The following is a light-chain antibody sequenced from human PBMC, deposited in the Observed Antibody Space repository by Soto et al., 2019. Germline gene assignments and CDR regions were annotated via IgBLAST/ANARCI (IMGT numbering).Light chain of an antibody. J-gene: IGKJ1*01. CDR1: QSVSSN. CDR3: QHYNSWPRT. V-gene: IGKV3-15*01. Sequence: EIVMTQSPATLSVSPGERATLSCRASQSVSSNLAWYQQKPGQAPRLLIYGASTRATGIPARFSGRGSGTEFPLTISSLQSEDFAVYYCQHYNSWPRTFGQGTKVEIK. CDR2: GAS.